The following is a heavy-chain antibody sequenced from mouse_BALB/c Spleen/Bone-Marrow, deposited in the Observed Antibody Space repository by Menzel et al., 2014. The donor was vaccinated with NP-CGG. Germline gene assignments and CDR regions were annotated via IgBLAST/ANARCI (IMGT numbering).Heavy chain of an antibody. CDR1: GYSFTDYN. CDR2: IDPYNGGT. J-gene: IGHJ3*01. CDR3: ARCPPIYGXXXXXWFXY. V-gene: IGHV1S135*01. D-gene: IGHD1-1*01. Sequence: VQLQQSGPELVKPGASVKVSCKASGYSFTDYNMYWVKQSHGKSLEWIGYIDPYNGGTSYNQKFKGKATLTVDKSSSTAFMHLNILTSEDSAVYYCARCPPIYGXXXXXWFXYWGQGTLVTVSA.